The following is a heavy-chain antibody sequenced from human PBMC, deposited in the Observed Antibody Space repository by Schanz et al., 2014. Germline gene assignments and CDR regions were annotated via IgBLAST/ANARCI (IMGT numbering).Heavy chain of an antibody. J-gene: IGHJ6*03. V-gene: IGHV1-8*01. CDR3: ARAPVTVGPYRCYRDV. CDR2: MNPNSGNT. CDR1: GYTFTSYD. Sequence: QVQLVQSGAEVKKPGASAKVSCKASGYTFTSYDINWVRQATGQGLEWMGWMNPNSGNTGYAQKFPGRVAMTRHTSISTAYMELSSLRSEDTAVYYCARAPVTVGPYRCYRDVWGKGTTVTVSS. D-gene: IGHD4-17*01.